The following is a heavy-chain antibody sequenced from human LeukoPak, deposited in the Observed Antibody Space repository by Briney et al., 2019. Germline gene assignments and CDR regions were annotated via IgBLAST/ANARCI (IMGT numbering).Heavy chain of an antibody. V-gene: IGHV3-23*01. J-gene: IGHJ4*02. CDR2: ISGSGGST. CDR1: GFTFSSYA. CDR3: ARGSECSGGSCPFDY. D-gene: IGHD2-15*01. Sequence: GGSLRLSCAASGFTFSSYAMSWVRQAPGKGLEWVSAISGSGGSTYYADSVKGRFTISRDNSKNTLYLQMNSLRAEDTAVYYCARGSECSGGSCPFDYWGQGTLVTVSS.